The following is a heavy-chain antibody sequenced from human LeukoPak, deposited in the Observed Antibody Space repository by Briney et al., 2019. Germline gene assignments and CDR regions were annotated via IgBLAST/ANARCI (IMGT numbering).Heavy chain of an antibody. J-gene: IGHJ3*02. CDR1: GGSSSGYY. V-gene: IGHV4-34*01. CDR2: INHSGST. CDR3: ARGSQWLRYFDWLPHAGAFDI. D-gene: IGHD3-9*01. Sequence: SETLSLTCAVYGGSSSGYYWSWIRQPPGKGLGWIGEINHSGSTNYNPSLKSRVTISVDTSKNQFSLKLSSVTAADTAVYYCARGSQWLRYFDWLPHAGAFDIWGQGTMVTVSS.